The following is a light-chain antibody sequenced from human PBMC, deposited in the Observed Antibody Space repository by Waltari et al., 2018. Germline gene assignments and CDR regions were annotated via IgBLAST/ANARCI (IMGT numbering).Light chain of an antibody. CDR2: DAS. CDR3: QQRHTWPRT. V-gene: IGKV3-11*01. CDR1: QSVGTP. Sequence: EIFLTQSPATLSVSAGERAALSCRASQSVGTPLAWYQHQTGQAPRLLIYDASKRAAGIPARFSGRGSGTDFTLAIDTLEPEDFAVYYCQQRHTWPRTFGQGTKVEI. J-gene: IGKJ1*01.